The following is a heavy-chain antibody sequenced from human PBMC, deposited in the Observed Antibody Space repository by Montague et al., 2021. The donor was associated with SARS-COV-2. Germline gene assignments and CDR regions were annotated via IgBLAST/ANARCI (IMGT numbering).Heavy chain of an antibody. V-gene: IGHV4-39*02. CDR2: IYYSGST. Sequence: SETLSLTCTVSGGSISSSNYYWGWIRQPPGKGLEWIGCIYYSGSTYYTPSLKSRVSISVDTSKNQFSLKLTFVTAADTAMYYCAKEREVVRAARYVIAFDLWGQGTMVTVSS. CDR3: AKEREVVRAARYVIAFDL. J-gene: IGHJ3*01. D-gene: IGHD2-2*01. CDR1: GGSISSSNYY.